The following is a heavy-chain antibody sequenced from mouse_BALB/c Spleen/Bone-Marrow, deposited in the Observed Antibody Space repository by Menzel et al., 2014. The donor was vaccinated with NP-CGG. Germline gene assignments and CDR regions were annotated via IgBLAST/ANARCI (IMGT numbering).Heavy chain of an antibody. J-gene: IGHJ3*01. CDR1: GYTFSSYW. Sequence: VQLVESGAELMKPGASVKISCKATGYTFSSYWIEWVKQRPGHGPEWIGEILPGSGSTNYNEKFKGKATITADTSSNTAYLQLSSLTSEDTAVYYCARSGGYGNYLAWFAYWGQGTLVTVSA. CDR3: ARSGGYGNYLAWFAY. V-gene: IGHV1-9*01. CDR2: ILPGSGST. D-gene: IGHD2-10*02.